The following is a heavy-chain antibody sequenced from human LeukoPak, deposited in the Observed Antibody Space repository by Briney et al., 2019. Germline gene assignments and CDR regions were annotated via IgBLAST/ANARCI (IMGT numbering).Heavy chain of an antibody. CDR1: GFTVSNNY. CDR3: AFTRSGYFDY. Sequence: GGSLRLSCAASGFTVSNNYMSWVSQAPGRGLEWVSVIYSGGSTYYADSVKGRFTISRDNSKNTLYLQMNSLRAEDTAVYYCAFTRSGYFDYWGQGTLVTVSS. V-gene: IGHV3-53*01. D-gene: IGHD2-15*01. J-gene: IGHJ4*02. CDR2: IYSGGST.